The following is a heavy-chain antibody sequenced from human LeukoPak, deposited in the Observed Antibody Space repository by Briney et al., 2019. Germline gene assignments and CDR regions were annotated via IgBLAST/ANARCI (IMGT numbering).Heavy chain of an antibody. J-gene: IGHJ4*02. D-gene: IGHD3-22*01. Sequence: SEALSLTCTVSGASIRSSGYYWSWIRQDPAKGLEWIGYIYHSGNTYYNPSLKSRVTISLDTSKNQFSLKLRSVTAADTAVYYCARANYYDSTGYLPVVYPSDFWGQGTLVTVSS. CDR3: ARANYYDSTGYLPVVYPSDF. CDR2: IYHSGNT. V-gene: IGHV4-31*03. CDR1: GASIRSSGYY.